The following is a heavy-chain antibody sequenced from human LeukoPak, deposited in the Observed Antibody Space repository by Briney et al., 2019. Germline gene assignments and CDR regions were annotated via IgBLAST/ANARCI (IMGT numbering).Heavy chain of an antibody. CDR3: ARVGVTLAHWYFDL. CDR1: GGSISSGSYY. CDR2: IYTSGST. J-gene: IGHJ2*01. V-gene: IGHV4-61*02. Sequence: SETLSLTCTVSGGSISSGSYYWSWIRQPAGKGLEWIGRIYTSGSTNYNPSLKSRVTISVDTSKNQFSLKLSSVTAADTAVYYCARVGVTLAHWYFDLWGRGTLVTVSS. D-gene: IGHD2-21*02.